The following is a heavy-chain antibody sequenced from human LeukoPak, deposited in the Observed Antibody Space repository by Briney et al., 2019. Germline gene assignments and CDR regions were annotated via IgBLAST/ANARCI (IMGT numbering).Heavy chain of an antibody. V-gene: IGHV3-7*01. CDR2: IKQDGSEK. Sequence: GGSLRLSCAASGFTFSRYWMSWVRQAPGKGVEGVANIKQDGSEKYYVDSVKGRFTISRDNAKNSLYLQMNSLRAEDTAVYYCARVVIPYYYMDVWGKGTTVTVSS. CDR3: ARVVIPYYYMDV. CDR1: GFTFSRYW. J-gene: IGHJ6*03. D-gene: IGHD3-22*01.